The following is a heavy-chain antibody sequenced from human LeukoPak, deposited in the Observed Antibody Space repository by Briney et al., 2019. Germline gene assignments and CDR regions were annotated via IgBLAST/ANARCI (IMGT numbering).Heavy chain of an antibody. J-gene: IGHJ5*02. CDR2: ISSSSSYI. V-gene: IGHV3-21*01. Sequence: KTGGSLRLSCAASGFTFSSYAMSWVRQAPGKGLEWVSSISSSSSYIYYADSVKGRFTISRDNAKNSLYLQMNSLRAEDTAVYYCARDGYSSSWSWFDPWGQGTLVTVSS. CDR3: ARDGYSSSWSWFDP. D-gene: IGHD6-13*01. CDR1: GFTFSSYA.